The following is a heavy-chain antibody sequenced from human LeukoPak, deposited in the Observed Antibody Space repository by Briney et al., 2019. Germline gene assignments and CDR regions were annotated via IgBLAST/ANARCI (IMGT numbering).Heavy chain of an antibody. J-gene: IGHJ3*02. D-gene: IGHD3-16*01. Sequence: GASVKVSCKASGYTFTSYDINWVRQATGQGLEWMGWMNPNSGNTGYAQKFQGRVAMTTDTSTSTAYMELRNLRSDDTAMYYCARDIPGEGSLDAFDIWGQGTMVTVSS. CDR2: MNPNSGNT. CDR3: ARDIPGEGSLDAFDI. CDR1: GYTFTSYD. V-gene: IGHV1-8*01.